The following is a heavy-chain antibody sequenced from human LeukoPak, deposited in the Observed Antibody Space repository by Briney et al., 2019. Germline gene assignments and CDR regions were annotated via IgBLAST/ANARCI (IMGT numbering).Heavy chain of an antibody. CDR3: AKVLGAVGATRPFDY. D-gene: IGHD1-26*01. CDR2: ISGSGGST. J-gene: IGHJ4*02. CDR1: GFTFSSYA. V-gene: IGHV3-23*01. Sequence: GGSLRLSCAASGFTFSSYAMSWVRQAPGKGLEWVSAISGSGGSTYCADSVKGRFTISRDNSKNTLYLQMNSLRAEDTAVYYCAKVLGAVGATRPFDYWGQGTLVTVSS.